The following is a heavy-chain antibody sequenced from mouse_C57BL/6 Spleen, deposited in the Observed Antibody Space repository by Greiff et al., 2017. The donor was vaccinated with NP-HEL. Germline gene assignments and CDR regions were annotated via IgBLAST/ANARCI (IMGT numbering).Heavy chain of an antibody. CDR1: GYSITSGYY. V-gene: IGHV3-6*01. CDR2: ISYDGSN. D-gene: IGHD2-1*01. J-gene: IGHJ3*01. CDR3: ARGGHYGNYFFAY. Sequence: EVQLQQSGPGLVKPSQSLSLTCSVTGYSITSGYYWNWIRQFPGNKLEWMGYISYDGSNNYNPSLKNRISITRDTSKNQFFLKLNSVTTEDTATYYCARGGHYGNYFFAYWGQGTLVTVSA.